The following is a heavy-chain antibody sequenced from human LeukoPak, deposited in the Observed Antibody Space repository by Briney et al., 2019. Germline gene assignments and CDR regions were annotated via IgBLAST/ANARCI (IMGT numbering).Heavy chain of an antibody. CDR2: IYYTGST. D-gene: IGHD1-26*01. J-gene: IGHJ3*02. Sequence: SETLSLTCIVSGGSISSYYWSWIRQPPGKGPEWIGYIYYTGSTNYNPPLKSRVTISVDTSKNQLSLKLSSVTAADTAVYYCARQDSGSYLNPLDIWGQGTVVTVSS. CDR1: GGSISSYY. CDR3: ARQDSGSYLNPLDI. V-gene: IGHV4-59*08.